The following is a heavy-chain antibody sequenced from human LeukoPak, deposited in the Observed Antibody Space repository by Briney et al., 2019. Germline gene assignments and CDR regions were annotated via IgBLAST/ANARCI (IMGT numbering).Heavy chain of an antibody. CDR1: GGSIXSXXXY. CDR3: ARQLGYYDFWSGYYTGNYFDY. CDR2: XXXXGST. Sequence: SETXXLXXXXXGGSIXSXXXYXGXXXXPPGXXRXGIEXXXXXGSTYYNPSLNIRVTISVDTSTNQFSLRLSSVTAADTAVYYCARQLGYYDFWSGYYTGNYFDYWGQGTLVTVSS. V-gene: IGHV4-39*01. J-gene: IGHJ4*02. D-gene: IGHD3-3*01.